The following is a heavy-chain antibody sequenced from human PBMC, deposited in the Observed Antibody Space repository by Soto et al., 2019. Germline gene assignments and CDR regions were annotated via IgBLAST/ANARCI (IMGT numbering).Heavy chain of an antibody. Sequence: GGSLRLSCAASGFTFSGYAMSWVRQAPGKGLEWVSAISGSGGSTYYADSVKGRFTISRDNSKNTLYLQMNSLRAEDTAVYYCAKDQGTAAAYYYDSIFDYWGQGTLVTVSS. J-gene: IGHJ4*02. CDR1: GFTFSGYA. D-gene: IGHD3-22*01. CDR3: AKDQGTAAAYYYDSIFDY. V-gene: IGHV3-23*01. CDR2: ISGSGGST.